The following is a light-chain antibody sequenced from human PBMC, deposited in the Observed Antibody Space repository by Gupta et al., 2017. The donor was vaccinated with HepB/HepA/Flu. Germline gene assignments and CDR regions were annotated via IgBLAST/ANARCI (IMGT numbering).Light chain of an antibody. CDR3: QQYDTLPCS. CDR1: QTISSSY. CDR2: GAS. Sequence: EIVLPQSPGTLSLSPGERATLSCRASQTISSSYLAWYQQKPGQAPRLLIYGASSRATGIPDRFSGSVSGTDFTLTISRLEPEDFAVYYCQQYDTLPCSFGQGTKLEIK. V-gene: IGKV3-20*01. J-gene: IGKJ2*04.